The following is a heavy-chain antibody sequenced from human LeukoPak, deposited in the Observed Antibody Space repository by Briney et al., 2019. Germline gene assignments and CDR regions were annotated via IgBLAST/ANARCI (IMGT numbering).Heavy chain of an antibody. CDR2: ISSSSSYI. CDR3: AKAYSSGPRGYFDY. D-gene: IGHD6-19*01. Sequence: GGSLRLSCAASGFTFSSYSMNWVRQAPGKGLEWVSSISSSSSYIYYADAVKGRFTISRDNSKNTLYLQMNSLRAEDTALYYCAKAYSSGPRGYFDYWGQGTLVTVSS. J-gene: IGHJ4*02. CDR1: GFTFSSYS. V-gene: IGHV3-21*04.